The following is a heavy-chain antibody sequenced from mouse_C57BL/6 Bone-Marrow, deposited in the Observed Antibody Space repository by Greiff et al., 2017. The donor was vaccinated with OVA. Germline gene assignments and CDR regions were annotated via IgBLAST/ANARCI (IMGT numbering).Heavy chain of an antibody. D-gene: IGHD1-3*01. CDR3: TRLEVVAKGYCYAMDY. J-gene: IGHJ4*01. CDR1: GYTFTDYE. V-gene: IGHV1-15*01. CDR2: IDPETGGT. Sequence: QVQLQQSGAELVRPGASVTLSCKASGYTFTDYEMHWVKQTPVHGLEWIGAIDPETGGTAYNQKFKGKATLTADKSSSTAYMELSSLTSEDSAVYYCTRLEVVAKGYCYAMDYWGQGTTVTVSS.